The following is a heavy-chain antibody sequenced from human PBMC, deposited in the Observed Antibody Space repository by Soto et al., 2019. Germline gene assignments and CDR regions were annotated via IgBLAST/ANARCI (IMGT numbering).Heavy chain of an antibody. Sequence: SETLSLTCTVSGDSIGSYYWTWIRQPPGKGLELIGYIYYSGSTRYNPSLKSRVTISVDMSKNQFSLKLSSVIAADTAVYYCARAYGGFDNGLDVWGQGTAVTVSS. CDR1: GDSIGSYY. CDR3: ARAYGGFDNGLDV. CDR2: IYYSGST. V-gene: IGHV4-59*01. J-gene: IGHJ6*02. D-gene: IGHD5-12*01.